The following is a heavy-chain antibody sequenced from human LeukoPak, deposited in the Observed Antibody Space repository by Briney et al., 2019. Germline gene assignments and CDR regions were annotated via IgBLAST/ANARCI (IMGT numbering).Heavy chain of an antibody. V-gene: IGHV3-30-3*01. J-gene: IGHJ4*02. CDR2: ISYDGGTK. CDR1: GNYW. Sequence: PGGSLRLSCAASGNYWMHWVRQAPGKGLEWVAVISYDGGTKYYADSVKGRFSISRDNSKNTLYLQMNSLRAEDTAIYYCARDPLVGYGDYFDYWGQGTLVTVSS. CDR3: ARDPLVGYGDYFDY. D-gene: IGHD4-17*01.